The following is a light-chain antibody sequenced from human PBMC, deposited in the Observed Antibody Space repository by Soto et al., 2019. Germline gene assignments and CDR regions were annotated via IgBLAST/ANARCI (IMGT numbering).Light chain of an antibody. CDR3: QQGYSFPLT. Sequence: DIQMTQSPSFVSASVGDRVTITCRASQGISNYLAWYQQPPGKPPKLLISLISDLQSGVPSRFIGSGSGTDFTLTINSLQPEDFATYYCQQGYSFPLTFGGGTKVEIK. J-gene: IGKJ4*01. V-gene: IGKV1D-12*01. CDR1: QGISNY. CDR2: LIS.